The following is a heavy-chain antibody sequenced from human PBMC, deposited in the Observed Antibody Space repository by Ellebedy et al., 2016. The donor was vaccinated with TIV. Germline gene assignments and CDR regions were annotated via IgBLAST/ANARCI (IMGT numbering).Heavy chain of an antibody. Sequence: SETLSLTXAVYGGSFSGYYWSWIRQPPGKGLEWIGEINHSGSTNYNPSLKSRVTISVDTSKNQFSLKLSSVTAADTAVYYCARGKTYSSSVFYYYYYYMDVWGKGTTVTVSS. V-gene: IGHV4-34*01. D-gene: IGHD6-13*01. CDR3: ARGKTYSSSVFYYYYYYMDV. CDR2: INHSGST. J-gene: IGHJ6*03. CDR1: GGSFSGYY.